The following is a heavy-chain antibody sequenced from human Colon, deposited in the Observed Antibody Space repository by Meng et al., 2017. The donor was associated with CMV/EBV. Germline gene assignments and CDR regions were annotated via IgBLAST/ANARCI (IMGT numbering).Heavy chain of an antibody. CDR1: GLTFSGYW. D-gene: IGHD2-15*01. CDR3: ARAEYYCSGGSCYSGVLNY. J-gene: IGHJ4*02. V-gene: IGHV3-74*01. CDR2: INSDGSST. Sequence: GESLKISCAASGLTFSGYWMHWVRQAPGKGLVWVSRINSDGSSTSYADSVKGRFTISRDNAKNTLYLQMNSLRAEDTAVYYCARAEYYCSGGSCYSGVLNYWGQGTLVTVSS.